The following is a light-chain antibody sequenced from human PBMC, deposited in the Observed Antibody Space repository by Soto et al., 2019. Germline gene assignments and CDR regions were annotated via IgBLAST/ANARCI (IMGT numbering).Light chain of an antibody. CDR3: CSYAGSRNYV. CDR2: EGS. CDR1: SRVIGSYNL. V-gene: IGLV2-23*01. Sequence: QSVLAQPASVSGSPGQSITISCTGTSRVIGSYNLVSWYQQHPGKAPKLMIYEGSKRPSGVSNRFSGSKSGNMASLTISGLQAEDEADYYCCSYAGSRNYVFGTGTKVTVL. J-gene: IGLJ1*01.